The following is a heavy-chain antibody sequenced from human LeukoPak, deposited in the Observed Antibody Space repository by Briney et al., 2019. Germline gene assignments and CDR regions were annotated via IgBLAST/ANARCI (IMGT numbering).Heavy chain of an antibody. V-gene: IGHV3-30*02. CDR2: IRYDGSNK. Sequence: GGSLRLSCAASGFTFSSYGMHWVRQAPGKGLEWVAFIRYDGSNKYYAGSVKGRFTISRDNSKNTLYLQMNSLRAEDTAVYYCAKADYYGSGSYYNPNYYMDVWGKGTTVTVSS. CDR1: GFTFSSYG. CDR3: AKADYYGSGSYYNPNYYMDV. D-gene: IGHD3-10*01. J-gene: IGHJ6*03.